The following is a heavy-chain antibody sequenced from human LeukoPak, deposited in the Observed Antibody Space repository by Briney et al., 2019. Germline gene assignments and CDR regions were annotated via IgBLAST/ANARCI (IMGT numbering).Heavy chain of an antibody. V-gene: IGHV3-30-3*01. CDR2: ISYDGSSQ. CDR1: GFTFSGSA. J-gene: IGHJ4*02. D-gene: IGHD5-12*01. Sequence: GGSLKLSCAASGFTFSGSAIHWVRQAPGKGLEWVAVISYDGSSQYYADSVKGRFTISRDNSKNTLYLQMNSLRIEDTALYYCARERTRSSRTGWLANDYWGQGTLVTVSS. CDR3: ARERTRSSRTGWLANDY.